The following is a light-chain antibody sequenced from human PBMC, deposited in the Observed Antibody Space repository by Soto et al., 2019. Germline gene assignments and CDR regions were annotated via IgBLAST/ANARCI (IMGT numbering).Light chain of an antibody. V-gene: IGKV3-20*01. CDR1: QSVSSSY. CDR2: GAS. CDR3: QQYGSSPIT. Sequence: EIVLTQSPGTLSLSPGERATLSCRASQSVSSSYLAWYQQKPGQAPRLLIYGASSRATGIPDRFSGSGSGKDFPLTISRLEPEDFAVYYCQQYGSSPITFAQGTRREI. J-gene: IGKJ5*01.